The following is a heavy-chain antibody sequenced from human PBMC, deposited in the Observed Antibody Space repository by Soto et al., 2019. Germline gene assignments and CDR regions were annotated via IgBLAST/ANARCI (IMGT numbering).Heavy chain of an antibody. CDR3: ARDRSITIFGDYSYYYVMAV. CDR2: ISSSSTI. CDR1: AFTFCDYY. J-gene: IGHJ6*02. D-gene: IGHD3-3*01. V-gene: IGHV3-11*04. Sequence: PGGSLRLSCAASAFTFCDYYMNWVRQAPGKGLEWVSSISSSSTISYADSAKGRVTITRDKAKNSLYLQMKSLRPEYTAAYYCARDRSITIFGDYSYYYVMAVWARGPTATVCS.